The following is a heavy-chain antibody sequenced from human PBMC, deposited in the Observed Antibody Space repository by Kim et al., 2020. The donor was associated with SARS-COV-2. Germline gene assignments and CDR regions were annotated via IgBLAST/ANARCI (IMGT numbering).Heavy chain of an antibody. V-gene: IGHV4-39*01. D-gene: IGHD2-15*01. CDR3: ARYKGYCSGGSCYGTFDY. CDR1: GGSIGSSSYY. Sequence: SETLSLTCTVSGGSIGSSSYYWGWIRQPPGKGLEWIGSIYYSGSTYYNPSLKSRVTISVDTSKNQFSLKLSSVTAADTAVYYCARYKGYCSGGSCYGTFDYWGQGTLVTVSS. CDR2: IYYSGST. J-gene: IGHJ4*02.